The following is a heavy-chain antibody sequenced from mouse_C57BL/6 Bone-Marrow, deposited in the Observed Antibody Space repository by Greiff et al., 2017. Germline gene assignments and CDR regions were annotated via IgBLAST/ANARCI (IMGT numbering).Heavy chain of an antibody. Sequence: EVQRVESGGGLVKPGGSLKLSCAASGFTFSSYTMSWVRQTPEKRLQWVAAISGGGGNTYSPDSVKGRFTISRDNDKNILYLQMSSLRSEDTALYYCSRQVTTVLATKYFDVWGTGTTVTVSS. CDR1: GFTFSSYT. CDR3: SRQVTTVLATKYFDV. J-gene: IGHJ1*03. CDR2: ISGGGGNT. D-gene: IGHD1-1*01. V-gene: IGHV5-9*01.